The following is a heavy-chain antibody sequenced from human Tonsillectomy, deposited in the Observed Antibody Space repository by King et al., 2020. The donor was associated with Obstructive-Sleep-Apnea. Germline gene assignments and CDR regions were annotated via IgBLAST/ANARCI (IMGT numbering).Heavy chain of an antibody. CDR3: ARVRGDGRRTSGGGFDY. Sequence: QLVQSGAEVKRPGASVKVSCKASGYTFTSHDINWVRQATGQGLEWMGWMNPNSGNAGFAQKFQGRVTMTSDPSMSTSYMELSGMRSEDTAVYYCARVRGDGRRTSGGGFDYGGQGTLVTVSS. J-gene: IGHJ4*02. CDR2: MNPNSGNA. V-gene: IGHV1-8*01. D-gene: IGHD2-15*01. CDR1: GYTFTSHD.